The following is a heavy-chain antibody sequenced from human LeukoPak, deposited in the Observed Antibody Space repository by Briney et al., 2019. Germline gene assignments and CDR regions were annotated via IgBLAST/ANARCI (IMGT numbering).Heavy chain of an antibody. J-gene: IGHJ6*03. CDR2: IYYSGYT. D-gene: IGHD3-16*01. V-gene: IGHV4-59*01. CDR1: GGSISSYY. Sequence: SETLSLTCTVSGGSISSYYWSWIRQPPGKGLEWIGDIYYSGYTNYNPSLKSRVTISVDTSKHQFSLKLRSVTAADTAVYYCARETSQKGAHYMDVWGKGTTVTISS. CDR3: ARETSQKGAHYMDV.